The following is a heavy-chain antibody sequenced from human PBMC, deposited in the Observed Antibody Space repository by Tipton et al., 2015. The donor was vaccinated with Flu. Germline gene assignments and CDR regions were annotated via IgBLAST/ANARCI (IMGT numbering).Heavy chain of an antibody. D-gene: IGHD4-17*01. CDR2: IYPSGTT. J-gene: IGHJ5*02. Sequence: GLVKPSETLSLTCTVSSGSIRSTNYFCAWIRQPPGKRLELIGSIYPSGTTYYNPSLKSRVTISVDTSKNQFSLKLSSVTAADTAVYYCARPTVTAGFDPWGQGTLVTVSS. CDR1: SGSIRSTNYF. V-gene: IGHV4-39*01. CDR3: ARPTVTAGFDP.